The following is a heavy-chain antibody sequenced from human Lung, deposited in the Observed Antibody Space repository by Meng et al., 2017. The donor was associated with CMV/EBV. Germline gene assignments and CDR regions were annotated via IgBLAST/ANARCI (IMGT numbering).Heavy chain of an antibody. CDR2: ISGYNGDT. CDR3: ARDSSGYAKSFYDYYGLDV. V-gene: IGHV1-18*01. CDR1: GHTFTSHG. J-gene: IGHJ6*02. Sequence: SVKVSCXASGHTFTSHGMSWVRQAPGQGLEWMGWISGYNGDTNYAQKLQGRVTMTTDTSTTTVYMELRSLRSDDTAVYYCARDSSGYAKSFYDYYGLDVWGQGTTVTVSS. D-gene: IGHD2-2*01.